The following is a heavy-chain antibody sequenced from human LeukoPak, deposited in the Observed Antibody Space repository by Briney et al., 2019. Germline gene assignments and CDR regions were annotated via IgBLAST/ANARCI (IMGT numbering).Heavy chain of an antibody. CDR3: ARESTIHYYGMDV. J-gene: IGHJ6*02. CDR1: GGSFRGYY. CDR2: INHSGST. D-gene: IGHD3-3*01. Sequence: PSETLSLTCAVYGGSFRGYYWSWIRQPPGKGLEWMGEINHSGSTNYNPSLKSRVTISVDTSKNQFSLNLSSVTAADTAVYYCARESTIHYYGMDVWGQGTTVTVPS. V-gene: IGHV4-34*01.